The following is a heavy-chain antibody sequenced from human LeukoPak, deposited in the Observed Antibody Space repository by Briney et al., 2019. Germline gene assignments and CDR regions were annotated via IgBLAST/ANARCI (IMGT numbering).Heavy chain of an antibody. Sequence: SETLSLTCAVYGGSFSGYYWSWIRQPPGKGLEWIGEINHSGSTNYNPSLKSRVTISVDKSKNQFSLKLSSVTAADTAVYYCASAPNRGRVNWFDPWGQGTLVTVSS. D-gene: IGHD1-14*01. CDR3: ASAPNRGRVNWFDP. CDR2: INHSGST. V-gene: IGHV4-34*01. J-gene: IGHJ5*02. CDR1: GGSFSGYY.